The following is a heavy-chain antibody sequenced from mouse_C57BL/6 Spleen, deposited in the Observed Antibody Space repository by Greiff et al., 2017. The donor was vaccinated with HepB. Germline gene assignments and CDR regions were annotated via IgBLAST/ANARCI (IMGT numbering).Heavy chain of an antibody. Sequence: DVQLQESGPGLVKRSQSLSLTCSVTGYSITSGYYWNWIRQFPGNKLEWMGYISYDGSNNYNPSLKNRISITRDTSKNQFFLKLNSVTTEDTATYYCARGGYYYGIFYWYFDVWGTGTTVTVSS. J-gene: IGHJ1*03. CDR1: GYSITSGYY. D-gene: IGHD1-1*01. V-gene: IGHV3-6*01. CDR3: ARGGYYYGIFYWYFDV. CDR2: ISYDGSN.